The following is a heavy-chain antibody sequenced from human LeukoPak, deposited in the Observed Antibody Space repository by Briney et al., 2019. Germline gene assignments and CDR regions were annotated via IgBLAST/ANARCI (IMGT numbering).Heavy chain of an antibody. CDR1: GGSISSSSYY. D-gene: IGHD6-19*01. CDR3: ARSFQWLRSGYFQH. CDR2: IYYSGST. Sequence: SETLSLTCTVSGGSISSSSYYWGWIRQPPGKGLEWIGSIYYSGSTYYNPALKRRVTISVDTSKNQFSLKLSSVTAADTAVYYCARSFQWLRSGYFQHWGQGTLVTVSS. J-gene: IGHJ1*01. V-gene: IGHV4-39*01.